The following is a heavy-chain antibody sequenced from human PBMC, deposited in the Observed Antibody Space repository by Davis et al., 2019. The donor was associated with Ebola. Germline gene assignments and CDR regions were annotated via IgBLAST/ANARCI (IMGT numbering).Heavy chain of an antibody. CDR1: GFTFSSYA. J-gene: IGHJ4*02. CDR3: ARVGSTVTTFDY. D-gene: IGHD4-17*01. V-gene: IGHV3-30-3*01. CDR2: ISYDGSNK. Sequence: GESLKIPCAAPGFTFSSYAMHWVRQAPGKGLEWVAVISYDGSNKYYADSVKGRFTISRDNSKNTLYLQMNSLRAEDTAVYYCARVGSTVTTFDYWGQGTLVTVSS.